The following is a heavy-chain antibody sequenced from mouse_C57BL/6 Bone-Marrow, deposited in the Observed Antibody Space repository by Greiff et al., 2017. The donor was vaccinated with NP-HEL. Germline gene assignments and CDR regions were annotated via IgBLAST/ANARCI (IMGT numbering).Heavy chain of an antibody. CDR2: INPGSGGT. CDR1: GYAFTNYL. D-gene: IGHD1-1*01. CDR3: SRYYYGSSPYYAMDY. J-gene: IGHJ4*01. Sequence: QVHVKQSGAELVRPGTSVRVSCKASGYAFTNYLIEWVKQRPGQGLEWIGVINPGSGGTNYNEKFKGKATLTADKSSSTAYMQLSSLTSEDSAVYSCSRYYYGSSPYYAMDYWGQGTSVTVSS. V-gene: IGHV1-54*01.